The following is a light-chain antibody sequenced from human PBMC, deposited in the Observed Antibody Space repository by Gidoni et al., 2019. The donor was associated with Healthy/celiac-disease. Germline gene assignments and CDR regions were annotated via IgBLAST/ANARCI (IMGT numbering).Light chain of an antibody. CDR1: QSISSY. Sequence: DIQMTQSPSSLSASVGDRVTITCRASQSISSYLNWYQQKPGKAPKLLFYAASSLQSGVPSRFSGSGSGTDFTLTISSLQPEDFATYYCQQSYSTPTFXPXTKVDIK. J-gene: IGKJ3*01. CDR2: AAS. V-gene: IGKV1-39*01. CDR3: QQSYSTPT.